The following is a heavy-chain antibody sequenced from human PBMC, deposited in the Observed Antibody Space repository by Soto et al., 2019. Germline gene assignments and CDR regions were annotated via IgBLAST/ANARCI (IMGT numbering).Heavy chain of an antibody. Sequence: GASVKVSCKASGGTFSSYAISWVRQAPGQGLEWMGGIIPIFGTANYAQKFQGRVTITADESTSTAYMELSSLRSEDTAVYYCASGAVAGTQKWHGMDVWGQGTTVTAP. CDR1: GGTFSSYA. CDR3: ASGAVAGTQKWHGMDV. CDR2: IIPIFGTA. D-gene: IGHD6-19*01. J-gene: IGHJ6*02. V-gene: IGHV1-69*13.